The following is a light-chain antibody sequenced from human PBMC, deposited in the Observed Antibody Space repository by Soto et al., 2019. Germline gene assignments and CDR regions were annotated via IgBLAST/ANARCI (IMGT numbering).Light chain of an antibody. V-gene: IGKV1-9*01. CDR1: QGINNY. CDR2: TAS. CDR3: QQLNNYPRT. Sequence: DIQLTQSPSFLSASVGDRVTITCRASQGINNYLAWYQQKPGKAPKLLIYTASTLQSGVPSRFSGSGSGTEFTLTISSLQPEDFANDYCQQLNNYPRTFGQGTKVEIK. J-gene: IGKJ1*01.